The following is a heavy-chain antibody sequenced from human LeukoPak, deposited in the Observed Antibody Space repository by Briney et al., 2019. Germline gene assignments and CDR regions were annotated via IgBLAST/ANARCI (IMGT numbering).Heavy chain of an antibody. CDR1: GDSISSGGYS. V-gene: IGHV4-30-2*01. J-gene: IGHJ6*02. Sequence: SETVSLTCAVSGDSISSGGYSWSWIRQPAGKGLEWIGYIHHSGSTYYNPSLKSRVTISVDRSKNQFSLKLSSVTAADTAVYYCARGYCSSTSCLDYYYYGMDVWGQGTTATVSS. CDR2: IHHSGST. D-gene: IGHD2-2*01. CDR3: ARGYCSSTSCLDYYYYGMDV.